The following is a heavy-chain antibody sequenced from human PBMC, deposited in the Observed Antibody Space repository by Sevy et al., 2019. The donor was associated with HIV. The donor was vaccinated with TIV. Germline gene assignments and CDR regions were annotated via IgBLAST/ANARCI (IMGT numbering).Heavy chain of an antibody. CDR2: IIPIFGTA. Sequence: ASVKVSCKASGGTFSSYAISWVRQAPGQGLEWMGGIIPIFGTANYAQKFQGRVTITEDKSTSTAYMEMSSLRSEDTAVYYCAARAPRGEGDMGLRFLGWLSFDYWGQGTLVTVSS. D-gene: IGHD3-3*01. CDR3: AARAPRGEGDMGLRFLGWLSFDY. CDR1: GGTFSSYA. J-gene: IGHJ4*02. V-gene: IGHV1-69*06.